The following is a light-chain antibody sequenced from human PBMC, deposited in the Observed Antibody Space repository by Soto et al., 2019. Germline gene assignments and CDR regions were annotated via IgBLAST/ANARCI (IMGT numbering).Light chain of an antibody. CDR2: EVS. J-gene: IGLJ2*01. V-gene: IGLV2-8*01. CDR3: SSYAGTNTI. CDR1: SSDVGGYNY. Sequence: QSVLTQPPFASGSPGQSVTISCTGTSSDVGGYNYVSWYQHHPGKGPKLMIYEVSKRPSGVPDRFSGSKSGNTASLTVSGLQEEDEADYYCSSYAGTNTIFGGGTKLTVL.